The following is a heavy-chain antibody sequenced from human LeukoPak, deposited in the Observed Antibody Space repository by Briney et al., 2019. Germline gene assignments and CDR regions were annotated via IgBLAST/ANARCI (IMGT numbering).Heavy chain of an antibody. CDR3: AKDLDSSGYYGEYWIDP. CDR2: ISTAGNT. Sequence: GGSLRLSCEASGFTFSNYAMNWVRQAPGKRLDWVSLISTAGNTHYAGSVRGRFTISRDNSKNTLYLQMNNLRVEDTAVYYCAKDLDSSGYYGEYWIDPWGQGTLVTVSS. V-gene: IGHV3-23*01. D-gene: IGHD4-17*01. CDR1: GFTFSNYA. J-gene: IGHJ5*02.